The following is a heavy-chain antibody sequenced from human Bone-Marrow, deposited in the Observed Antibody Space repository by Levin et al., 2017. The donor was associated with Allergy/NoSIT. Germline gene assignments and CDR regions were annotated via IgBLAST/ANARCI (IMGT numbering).Heavy chain of an antibody. V-gene: IGHV1-69*13. CDR1: GGTFSNYL. CDR3: ATDGGPTKGAFDS. D-gene: IGHD3-16*01. Sequence: SVKVSCKASGGTFSNYLINWVRQAPGQGLEWMGGISPMYGIANYAQKFQGRVIMTADESASTADLELSSLRSEDTAVYFCATDGGPTKGAFDSWGQGTMVTVSS. J-gene: IGHJ3*02. CDR2: ISPMYGIA.